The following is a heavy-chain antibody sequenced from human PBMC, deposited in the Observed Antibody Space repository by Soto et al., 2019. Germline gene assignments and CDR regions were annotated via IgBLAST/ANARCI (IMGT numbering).Heavy chain of an antibody. D-gene: IGHD3-16*02. V-gene: IGHV3-23*01. J-gene: IGHJ4*02. CDR3: AKDPTEFGGVIVPNY. CDR2: ISGSGGST. Sequence: GGSLRLSCAASGCTFSSYAMSWVRQAPGKGLEWVSAISGSGGSTYYADSVKGRFTISRDNSKNTLYLQMNSLRAEDTAVYYCAKDPTEFGGVIVPNYWGQGTLVTVSS. CDR1: GCTFSSYA.